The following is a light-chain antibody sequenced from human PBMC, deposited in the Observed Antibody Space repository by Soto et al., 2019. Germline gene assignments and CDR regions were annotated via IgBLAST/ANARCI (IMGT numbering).Light chain of an antibody. CDR2: GGS. Sequence: EIVLTQSPGTLSLSPGERATLSCRASQFVSSSYLAWYQQKPGQAPRLLIYGGSSRATGISDRFSGSGSGTDFTLTIGRLEPEDFAVYYCQQYGSSPPITFGQGTRLEIK. CDR1: QFVSSSY. CDR3: QQYGSSPPIT. V-gene: IGKV3-20*01. J-gene: IGKJ5*01.